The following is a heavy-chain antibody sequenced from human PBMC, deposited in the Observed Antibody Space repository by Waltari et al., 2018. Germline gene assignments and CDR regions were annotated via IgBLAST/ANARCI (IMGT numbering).Heavy chain of an antibody. CDR3: ARVLTRWGAEYFQH. CDR2: INAGNGNT. Sequence: QVQLVQSGAEVKKPGASVKVSCKASGYTFTSYAMLWVRQAPGQRLDWLVWINAGNGNTKDSQKFQGRVTITRDAAASTAYMELSSLRSEDTAVYYCARVLTRWGAEYFQHWGQGTLVTVSS. D-gene: IGHD1-26*01. V-gene: IGHV1-3*01. J-gene: IGHJ1*01. CDR1: GYTFTSYA.